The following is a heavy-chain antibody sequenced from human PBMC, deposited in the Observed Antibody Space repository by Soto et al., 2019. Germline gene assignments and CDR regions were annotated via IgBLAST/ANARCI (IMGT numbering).Heavy chain of an antibody. J-gene: IGHJ6*02. V-gene: IGHV4-59*01. D-gene: IGHD6-13*01. CDR3: ARGHSSSAYYYYGMDV. Sequence: SETLSLTCTVSGGSISSYYWSWIRQPPGKGLEWIGYIYYSGSTNYNPSLKSRVTISVDTSKNQFSLKLSSVTAADTAVYYCARGHSSSAYYYYGMDVWGQGTTVTVSS. CDR1: GGSISSYY. CDR2: IYYSGST.